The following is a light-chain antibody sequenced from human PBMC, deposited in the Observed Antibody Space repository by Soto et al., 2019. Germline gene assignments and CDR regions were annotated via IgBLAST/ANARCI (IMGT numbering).Light chain of an antibody. CDR3: QHYHDWPPAFT. CDR2: GAS. J-gene: IGKJ3*01. V-gene: IGKV3-15*01. Sequence: EILMTQSPATLSVSPGERATLSCRASQSLSRNLAWYQQKPGQAPRLLIYGASTRASGIPARFSGSGSGTAFTLTISSLQSEDFALYYCQHYHDWPPAFTFGPGTRVDL. CDR1: QSLSRN.